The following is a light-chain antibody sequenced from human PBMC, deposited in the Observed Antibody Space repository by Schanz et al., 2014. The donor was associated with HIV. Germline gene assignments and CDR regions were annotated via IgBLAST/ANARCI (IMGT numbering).Light chain of an antibody. CDR2: AAL. J-gene: IGKJ2*01. CDR3: QQSYSATPYT. V-gene: IGKV1-39*01. CDR1: QNISTY. Sequence: DVHMTQSPSSLSASVGDNVTITCRASQNISTYLNWYQQRPGKAPKLLIYAALNLQSGVPSRFSGSGSGTDFTLTITGLQFEDFATYYCQQSYSATPYTFGQGTKVEIK.